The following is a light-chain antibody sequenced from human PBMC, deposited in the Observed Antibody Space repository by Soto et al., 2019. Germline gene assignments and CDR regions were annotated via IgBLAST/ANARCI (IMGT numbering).Light chain of an antibody. CDR2: RAS. CDR1: QSASSSY. V-gene: IGKV3-20*01. Sequence: ETVLTQSPGTLSLSPGERATLSCRASQSASSSYLAWYQQKPGQAPRLLICRASSRAAGIPDRFSGSGSGTDFTLTISRLEPEDFAAYYCQQYGGSPPYTFGQGTKLEIK. J-gene: IGKJ2*01. CDR3: QQYGGSPPYT.